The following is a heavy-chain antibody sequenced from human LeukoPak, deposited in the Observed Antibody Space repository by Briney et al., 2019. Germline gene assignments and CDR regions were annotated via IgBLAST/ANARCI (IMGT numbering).Heavy chain of an antibody. V-gene: IGHV3-30*18. CDR1: GFAFSSYG. Sequence: GGSLRLSCAASGFAFSSYGMHWVRQAPGKGLEWVAVISYDGSNKYYADSVKGRFTISRDNSKNTLYLQMNSLRAEDTAVYYCAKDLPGYCSSTSCYAPLDYWGQGTLVTVSS. D-gene: IGHD2-2*01. CDR3: AKDLPGYCSSTSCYAPLDY. CDR2: ISYDGSNK. J-gene: IGHJ4*02.